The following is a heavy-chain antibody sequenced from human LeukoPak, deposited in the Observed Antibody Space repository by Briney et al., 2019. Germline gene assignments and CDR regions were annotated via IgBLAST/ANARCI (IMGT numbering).Heavy chain of an antibody. CDR1: GYTFTAYC. J-gene: IGHJ3*02. CDR2: INPASGGT. CDR3: ARAGGGYSSGWGAFDI. D-gene: IGHD5-18*01. Sequence: ASMKVSCKASGYTFTAYCIHWVRQAPGQGLEWMGWINPASGGTSYAQKFQGRVTMTSDTSISTAYMELSRLRSDDTAVYFCARAGGGYSSGWGAFDIWGQGTMVTVSS. V-gene: IGHV1-2*02.